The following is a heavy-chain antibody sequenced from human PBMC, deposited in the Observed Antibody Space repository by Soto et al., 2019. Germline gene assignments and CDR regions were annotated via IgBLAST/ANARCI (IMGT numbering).Heavy chain of an antibody. Sequence: GGSLRLSCAASGFTFSSYGMQWVRQAPGKGLEWVAVIWYDGSNKYYADSVKGRFTISRDNSKNTLYLQMNSLRAEDTAVYYCARDPPHGRYDILTPFDPWGQGTLVTVSS. J-gene: IGHJ5*02. V-gene: IGHV3-33*01. CDR1: GFTFSSYG. D-gene: IGHD3-9*01. CDR2: IWYDGSNK. CDR3: ARDPPHGRYDILTPFDP.